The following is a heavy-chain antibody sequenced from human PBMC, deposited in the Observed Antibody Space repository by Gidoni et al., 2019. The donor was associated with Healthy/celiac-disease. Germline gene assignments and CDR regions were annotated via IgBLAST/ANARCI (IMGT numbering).Heavy chain of an antibody. J-gene: IGHJ4*02. Sequence: EVQLVESGGGLVKPGGSIRLSCAASGFTFSNAWMSWVRHAPGKGLEWVGRIKSKTDGGTTDYAAPVKGRFTISRDDSKNTLYLQMNSLKTEDTAVYYCTTDSYCSSTSCSYFDYWGQGTLVTVSS. D-gene: IGHD2-2*01. CDR1: GFTFSNAW. CDR2: IKSKTDGGTT. CDR3: TTDSYCSSTSCSYFDY. V-gene: IGHV3-15*01.